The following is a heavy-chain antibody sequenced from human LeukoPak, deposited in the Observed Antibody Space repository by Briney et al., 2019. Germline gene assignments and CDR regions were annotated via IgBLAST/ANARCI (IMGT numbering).Heavy chain of an antibody. CDR3: ARFSHSSGWFTGYFDY. J-gene: IGHJ4*02. D-gene: IGHD6-19*01. Sequence: GESLKISCKGSGYSFTSYWIGWVRQMPGKGLEWMGIIYPGDSDTRYSPSFQGQVTISADKSISTAYLQWSSLKASDTAMYYCARFSHSSGWFTGYFDYWGQGTLVTVSS. CDR2: IYPGDSDT. V-gene: IGHV5-51*01. CDR1: GYSFTSYW.